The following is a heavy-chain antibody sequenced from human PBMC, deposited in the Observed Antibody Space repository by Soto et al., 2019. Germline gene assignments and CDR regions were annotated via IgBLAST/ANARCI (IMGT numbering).Heavy chain of an antibody. CDR3: AREDSSGWSGESLDV. J-gene: IGHJ6*02. CDR2: IDQSGGT. Sequence: QVQLQQWGAGLLKASETLSLTCAVVGDSLRGQSWNWIRQSPGKGLEWIGAIDQSGGTNYNPSLKSRAIISDDTSKNQFSLTLTSVTAEDTAVYYCAREDSSGWSGESLDVWGQGTTVTVSS. V-gene: IGHV4-34*01. D-gene: IGHD6-19*01. CDR1: GDSLRGQS.